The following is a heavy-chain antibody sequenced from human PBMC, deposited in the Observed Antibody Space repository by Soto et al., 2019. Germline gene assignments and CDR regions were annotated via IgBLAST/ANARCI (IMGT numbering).Heavy chain of an antibody. CDR3: AKSRGDSWALYYVDY. CDR2: ISATGGSR. Sequence: EEHLLESGGGLVQPGGSLRLSCAASGFPFSIYSMSWVRQAPGKGLEWVSGISATGGSRHYADSLRGRFSISRDNSRNTWYLQMNSLRAEDTAVYFCAKSRGDSWALYYVDYWGQGTLVTVSS. D-gene: IGHD3-16*01. V-gene: IGHV3-23*01. CDR1: GFPFSIYS. J-gene: IGHJ4*02.